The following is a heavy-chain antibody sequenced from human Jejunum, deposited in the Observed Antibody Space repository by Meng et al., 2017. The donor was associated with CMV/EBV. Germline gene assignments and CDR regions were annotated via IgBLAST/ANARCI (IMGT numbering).Heavy chain of an antibody. V-gene: IGHV3-66*02. CDR1: GFSVSSSY. Sequence: SLGLSCAASGFSVSSSYVSWVRQAPGKGLEWVSVIDLDGVTHDSDSAKGRFTISKDNSKNMFYLQMNSLRTEDTAVYYCARGHSGDYWGQGTLVTVSS. CDR3: ARGHSGDY. J-gene: IGHJ4*02. CDR2: IDLDGVT. D-gene: IGHD5-18*01.